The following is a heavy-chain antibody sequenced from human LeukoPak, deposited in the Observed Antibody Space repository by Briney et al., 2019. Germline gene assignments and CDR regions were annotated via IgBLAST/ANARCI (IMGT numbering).Heavy chain of an antibody. J-gene: IGHJ4*02. V-gene: IGHV3-7*03. D-gene: IGHD3-16*01. Sequence: GGSLRLSCAASGFTMRNHWMSWVRQGPGRGLEWVANIKQDGSEKYYVDSVKGRFTISRDNARNSPFLQMNSLRADDTAVYYCARGGSTSSLFWDDWGQGTLVTVSS. CDR2: IKQDGSEK. CDR1: GFTMRNHW. CDR3: ARGGSTSSLFWDD.